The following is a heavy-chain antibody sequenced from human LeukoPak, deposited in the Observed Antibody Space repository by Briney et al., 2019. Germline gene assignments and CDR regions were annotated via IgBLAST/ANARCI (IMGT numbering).Heavy chain of an antibody. CDR3: ARRDYGDSGYFFDY. V-gene: IGHV4-34*01. Sequence: PSETLSLTCAVYGGSFSGYYWSWIRQSPGKGLEWIGEINHSGSTNYNPSLKSRVTISVDTSKKQFSLKLSSVTAADTAVYYCARRDYGDSGYFFDYWGQGTLVTVSS. CDR1: GGSFSGYY. J-gene: IGHJ4*02. CDR2: INHSGST. D-gene: IGHD4-17*01.